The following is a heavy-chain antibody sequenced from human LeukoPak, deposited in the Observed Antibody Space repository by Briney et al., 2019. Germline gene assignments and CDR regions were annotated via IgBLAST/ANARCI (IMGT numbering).Heavy chain of an antibody. CDR1: GFTFSHYG. J-gene: IGHJ5*02. D-gene: IGHD4-11*01. V-gene: IGHV3-33*06. CDR3: AKDAQRGFDYSNSLEH. Sequence: GGSLRLSCATSGFTFSHYGMHWVRQAPGKGLEWVAVIWNDGSNKYYGDSVKGRFTISRDNSKNTLYLQMNSLTVEDTAVYYCAKDAQRGFDYSNSLEHWGQGTLVTASS. CDR2: IWNDGSNK.